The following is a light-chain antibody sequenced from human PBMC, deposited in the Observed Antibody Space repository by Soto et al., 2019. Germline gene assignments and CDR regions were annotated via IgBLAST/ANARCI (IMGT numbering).Light chain of an antibody. CDR3: CSYAGSYTYV. J-gene: IGLJ1*01. V-gene: IGLV2-11*01. CDR2: DVS. CDR1: SSDVGGYNY. Sequence: QSALTQPRSVSGSPGQSVTISCTGTSSDVGGYNYVYWYQQHPGTAPKLMIYDVSKRPSGVPDRFSGSKSGNTAFLTISGLQAEDEADYYCCSYAGSYTYVFGTGTKLTVL.